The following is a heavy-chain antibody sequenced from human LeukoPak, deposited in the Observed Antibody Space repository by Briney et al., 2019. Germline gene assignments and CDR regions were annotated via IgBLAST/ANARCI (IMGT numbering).Heavy chain of an antibody. Sequence: PSETLSLTCAVYGGSFSGYYWGWIRQPPGKGLEWIGEINHSGSTNYNPSLKSRVTISVDTSKNQFSLKLSSVTAADTAVYYCARARRFLEWLFPDNWFDPWGQGTLVTVSS. CDR2: INHSGST. V-gene: IGHV4-34*01. CDR3: ARARRFLEWLFPDNWFDP. D-gene: IGHD3-3*01. J-gene: IGHJ5*02. CDR1: GGSFSGYY.